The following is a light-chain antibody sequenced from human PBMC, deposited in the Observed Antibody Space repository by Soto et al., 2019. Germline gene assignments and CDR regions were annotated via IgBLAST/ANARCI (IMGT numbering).Light chain of an antibody. CDR2: DVS. CDR1: SSDIGNYNY. Sequence: LTQPASVSGSPGQSITISCTGTSSDIGNYNYVSWYQQHPGKAPKLMIYDVSNRPSGVSKRFSGPKSGYTASLTISGLQAEDEADYYCSSFTSSATYVFGTGTRSPS. J-gene: IGLJ1*01. CDR3: SSFTSSATYV. V-gene: IGLV2-14*01.